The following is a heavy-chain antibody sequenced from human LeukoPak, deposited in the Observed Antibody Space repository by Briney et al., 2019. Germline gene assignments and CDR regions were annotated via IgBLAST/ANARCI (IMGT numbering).Heavy chain of an antibody. D-gene: IGHD3-16*01. CDR2: ISYDGSNK. J-gene: IGHJ4*02. CDR3: AKEAYGMGGFDY. V-gene: IGHV3-30*18. Sequence: GGSLRLSCAASGFTFSSYGMHWVRQAPGKGLEWVAVISYDGSNKYYADSVKGRFTISRDNSKNTLYLQMNSLRAEDTAVYYCAKEAYGMGGFDYWGQGTLVTVSS. CDR1: GFTFSSYG.